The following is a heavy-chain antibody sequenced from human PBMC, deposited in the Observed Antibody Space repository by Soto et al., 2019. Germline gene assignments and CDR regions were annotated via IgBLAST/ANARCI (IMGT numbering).Heavy chain of an antibody. CDR2: INPNSGGT. Sequence: ASVKVSCKASGYTFTGYYMHWVRQAPGQGLEWMGWINPNSGGTNYAQKFQGWVTMTRDTSISTAYMELSRLRSDDTAVYYYTGYPYYYDSSGQGFDYWGQGTLVTVSS. CDR3: TGYPYYYDSSGQGFDY. J-gene: IGHJ4*02. D-gene: IGHD3-22*01. V-gene: IGHV1-2*04. CDR1: GYTFTGYY.